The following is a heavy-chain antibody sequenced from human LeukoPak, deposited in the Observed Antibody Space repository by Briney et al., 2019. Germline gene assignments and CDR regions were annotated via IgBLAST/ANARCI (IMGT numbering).Heavy chain of an antibody. J-gene: IGHJ4*02. D-gene: IGHD3-10*01. CDR1: GGSISSYY. CDR3: ARLSRGTSAGFDY. Sequence: SETLSLTCTVSGGSISSYYWNWIRQPPGKGLDWIAYIYYTGTTIYNPSLKSRVTISVDTSKNQFSLKLTSVTAADTAVYYCARLSRGTSAGFDYWGQGTLVTVSS. V-gene: IGHV4-59*13. CDR2: IYYTGTT.